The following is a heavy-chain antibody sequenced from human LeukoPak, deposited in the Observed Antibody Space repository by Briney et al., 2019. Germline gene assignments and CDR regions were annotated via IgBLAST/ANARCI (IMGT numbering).Heavy chain of an antibody. Sequence: SETLSLTCTVSGGSISSYYWSWIRQPPGKGLEWIGYIYYSGSTNYNPSLKSRVTISVDTSKNQFSLKLSSVTAADTAVYYCARRKVGFDYWGQGTLVTVSS. CDR2: IYYSGST. CDR3: ARRKVGFDY. J-gene: IGHJ4*02. V-gene: IGHV4-59*08. CDR1: GGSISSYY.